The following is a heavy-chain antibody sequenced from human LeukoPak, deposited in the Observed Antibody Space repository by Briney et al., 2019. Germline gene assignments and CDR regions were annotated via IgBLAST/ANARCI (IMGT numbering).Heavy chain of an antibody. J-gene: IGHJ3*01. CDR2: ISYSGANS. CDR3: ARDMQLST. V-gene: IGHV3-23*01. D-gene: IGHD3-16*02. Sequence: GGPLRPSFAASGFPFSGSAMSWVRQAPGGGLEWVSLISYSGANSYYTDSVRGRFTISRDNSKDTLFLQMNSLRAEDTAIYYCARDMQLSTWGLGTMVTVSS. CDR1: GFPFSGSA.